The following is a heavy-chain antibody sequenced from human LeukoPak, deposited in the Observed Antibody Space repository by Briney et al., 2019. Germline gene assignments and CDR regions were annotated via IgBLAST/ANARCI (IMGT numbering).Heavy chain of an antibody. CDR1: GFTFSSYG. J-gene: IGHJ1*01. Sequence: PGGSLRLSCAASGFTFSSYGMHWVRQAPGKGLEWVAVISYDGSNKYYADSVKGRFTISRDNSKNTLYLQMNSLRAEDTAVYYCAKPSGNYIETEYFQHWGQGTLVTVSS. D-gene: IGHD1-7*01. V-gene: IGHV3-30*18. CDR3: AKPSGNYIETEYFQH. CDR2: ISYDGSNK.